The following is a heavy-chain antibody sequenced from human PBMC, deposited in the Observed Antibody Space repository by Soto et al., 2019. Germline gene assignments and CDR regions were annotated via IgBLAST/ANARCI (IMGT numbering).Heavy chain of an antibody. CDR2: ISHDGTNR. Sequence: GGSLRLSCTASGFAFNIYAIHWVRQAPGKGLEWVAVISHDGTNRYYTDSVRGRFTISRDNSKNTVYLEMDSLRADDTAVYYCARSSGVPTPDFDYWGQGTRVTVPQ. V-gene: IGHV3-30-3*01. CDR3: ARSSGVPTPDFDY. J-gene: IGHJ4*02. D-gene: IGHD3-3*01. CDR1: GFAFNIYA.